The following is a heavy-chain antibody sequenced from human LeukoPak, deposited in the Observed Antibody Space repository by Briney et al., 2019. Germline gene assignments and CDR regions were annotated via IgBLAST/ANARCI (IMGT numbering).Heavy chain of an antibody. V-gene: IGHV4-39*01. D-gene: IGHD4-11*01. CDR1: GGSISSSSYY. CDR3: ARLASLTTVTPDY. CDR2: IYYSGST. Sequence: SETLSLTCTVSGGSISSSSYYWGWIRQPPGKELEWIGSIYYSGSTYYNPSLKSRVTISVDTSKNQFSLKLSSVTAADTAVYYCARLASLTTVTPDYWGQGTLVTVSS. J-gene: IGHJ4*02.